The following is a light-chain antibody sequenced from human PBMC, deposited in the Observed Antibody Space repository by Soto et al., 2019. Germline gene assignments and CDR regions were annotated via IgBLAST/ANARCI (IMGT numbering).Light chain of an antibody. V-gene: IGLV2-18*02. Sequence: QSALTQPPSVSGSPGQSVAISCTGTSSDVGSYNRVSWYQQPPGAAPKLMIYEVSNRPSGVPDRFSGSKSGNTASLTISGLQAEDEADYYCNSYTGSSTHVFGTGTKLTVL. J-gene: IGLJ1*01. CDR2: EVS. CDR3: NSYTGSSTHV. CDR1: SSDVGSYNR.